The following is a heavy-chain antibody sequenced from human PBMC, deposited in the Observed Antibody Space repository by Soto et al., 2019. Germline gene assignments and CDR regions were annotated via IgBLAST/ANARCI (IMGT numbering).Heavy chain of an antibody. Sequence: EVQLVESGGGLVQPGGSLRLSCAASGLTVSNNYISWVRQSPGKGLEWVSLIYSGGSTKYADSVKGRFTISRDNSKNTMYLQMNSLRAEDTAVYYCAALVPTVVTPFQHWGQGTLVTVPS. CDR1: GLTVSNNY. J-gene: IGHJ1*01. CDR3: AALVPTVVTPFQH. V-gene: IGHV3-66*01. D-gene: IGHD4-17*01. CDR2: IYSGGST.